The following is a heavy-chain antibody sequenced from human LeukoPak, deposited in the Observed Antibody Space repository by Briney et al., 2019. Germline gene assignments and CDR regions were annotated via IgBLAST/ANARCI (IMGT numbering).Heavy chain of an antibody. V-gene: IGHV1-2*02. CDR1: GYSFTAYY. CDR3: ARVPGSFDY. Sequence: ASVKVSCKTSGYSFTAYYIHWVRQAPGQGLELMGWINPNNGATNYAQKFQGRVTMTRDTSISTVYMDLNRLTSDDTAVYYCARVPGSFDYWGQGTLVTVSS. CDR2: INPNNGAT. D-gene: IGHD3-10*01. J-gene: IGHJ4*02.